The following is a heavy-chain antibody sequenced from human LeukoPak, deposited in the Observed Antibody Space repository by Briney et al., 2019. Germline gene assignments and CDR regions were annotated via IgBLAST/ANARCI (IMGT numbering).Heavy chain of an antibody. D-gene: IGHD3-3*01. J-gene: IGHJ4*02. CDR2: IYYSGST. CDR1: GGSISSGDYY. V-gene: IGHV4-30-4*01. CDR3: ARARYDFWSGYYIHDFDY. Sequence: PSETLSLTCTVSGGSISSGDYYWSWIRQPPGKGLEWIGYIYYSGSTYYNPSLKSRVTISVDTSKNQFSLKLSSVTAADTAVYYCARARYDFWSGYYIHDFDYWGQGTLVTVSS.